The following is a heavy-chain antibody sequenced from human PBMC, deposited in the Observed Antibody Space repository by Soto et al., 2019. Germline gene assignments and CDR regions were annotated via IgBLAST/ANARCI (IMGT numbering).Heavy chain of an antibody. CDR1: GGSISSSSYY. J-gene: IGHJ4*02. CDR2: IYYSGST. Sequence: SETLSLTCTVSGGSISSSSYYWGWIRQPPGKGLEWIGSIYYSGSTYYNPSLKSRLTISVDTSKNQFSLKLSSVTAADTAVYYCARRIIVATIDYWGQGTLVT. CDR3: ARRIIVATIDY. V-gene: IGHV4-39*01. D-gene: IGHD5-12*01.